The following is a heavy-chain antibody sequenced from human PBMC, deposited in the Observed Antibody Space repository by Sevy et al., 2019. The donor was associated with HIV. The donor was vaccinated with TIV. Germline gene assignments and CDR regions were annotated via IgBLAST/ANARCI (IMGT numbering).Heavy chain of an antibody. CDR3: ARDIVGLRLGHYYYYYYMDV. CDR1: GFTFSSYA. D-gene: IGHD1-26*01. CDR2: ISSNGGRT. J-gene: IGHJ6*03. V-gene: IGHV3-64*02. Sequence: GGSLRLSCAASGFTFSSYAMHWVRQAPGKGLEYVSAISSNGGRTYYADSVKGRFTISRDNSKNTLYLQMGSLRAEDMAVYYCARDIVGLRLGHYYYYYYMDVWGKGTTVTVSS.